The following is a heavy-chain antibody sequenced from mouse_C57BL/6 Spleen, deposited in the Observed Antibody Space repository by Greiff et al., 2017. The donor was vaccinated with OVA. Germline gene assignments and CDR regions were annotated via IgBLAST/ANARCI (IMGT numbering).Heavy chain of an antibody. CDR2: ISDGGSYT. Sequence: VQLKESGGGLVKPGGSLKLSCAASGFTFSSYAMSWVRQTPEKRLEWVATISDGGSYTYYPDNVKGRFNISRDNAKNNLYLQMSPLKSADTAMYDCASCSYASSYHYAMDYWGQGTSVTVSS. CDR3: ASCSYASSYHYAMDY. D-gene: IGHD1-1*01. J-gene: IGHJ4*01. V-gene: IGHV5-4*01. CDR1: GFTFSSYA.